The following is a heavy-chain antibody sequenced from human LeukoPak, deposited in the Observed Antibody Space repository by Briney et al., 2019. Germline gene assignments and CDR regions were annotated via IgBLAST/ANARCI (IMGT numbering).Heavy chain of an antibody. CDR3: ARPHGSGRTGGFDI. V-gene: IGHV5-51*01. D-gene: IGHD2-8*02. CDR1: GYGFTSFW. J-gene: IGHJ3*02. Sequence: GDSLKISCKGFGYGFTSFWIAWVRQMPGKGLEWMGIIYLGDSETRYSPSFQGQVTISADKSINTAYVQWTSLKASDTAMYYCARPHGSGRTGGFDIWGQGTMVTVSS. CDR2: IYLGDSET.